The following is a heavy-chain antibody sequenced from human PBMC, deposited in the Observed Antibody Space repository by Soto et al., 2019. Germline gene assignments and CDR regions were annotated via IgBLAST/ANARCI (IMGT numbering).Heavy chain of an antibody. CDR2: IRNNADGRTA. V-gene: IGHV3-15*05. CDR3: TTAIGRKRYVSAV. D-gene: IGHD3-16*01. J-gene: IGHJ6*02. Sequence: PGGSLRLSCAASGFTFSGSGMNWVRQAPGKGLQWLGRIRNNADGRTADHAAPVRCRFSIYRDDSKESLHLNSKSLEINDTSFYFATTAIGRKRYVSAVWGQGTMVTVYS. CDR1: GFTFSGSG.